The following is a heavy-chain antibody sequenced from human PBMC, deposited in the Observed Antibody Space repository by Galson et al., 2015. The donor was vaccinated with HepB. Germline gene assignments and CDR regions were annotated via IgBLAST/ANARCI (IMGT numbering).Heavy chain of an antibody. Sequence: SLRLSCAASGFTFSNYVMHWVRQAPGKGLEWVAVISYDGRNKYYADSVKGRFTISRDNSKNTLYLQMNSLRAEDTAVYYCARVAGDFWSGSDYWGQGTLVTVSS. J-gene: IGHJ4*02. CDR3: ARVAGDFWSGSDY. CDR1: GFTFSNYV. D-gene: IGHD3-3*01. CDR2: ISYDGRNK. V-gene: IGHV3-30-3*01.